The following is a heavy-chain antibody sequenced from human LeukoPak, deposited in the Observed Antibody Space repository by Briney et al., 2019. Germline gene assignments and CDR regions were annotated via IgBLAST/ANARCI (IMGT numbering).Heavy chain of an antibody. Sequence: SETLSLTCAVYGGSFSGYYWSWIRQPPGKGLEWIGEINHSGSTNYNPSLKSRVTISVDTSKNQFSLKLSSVTAADTAVYYCARQEYCGGDCYSQYFDYWGQGTLVTVSS. CDR2: INHSGST. CDR1: GGSFSGYY. V-gene: IGHV4-34*01. CDR3: ARQEYCGGDCYSQYFDY. J-gene: IGHJ4*02. D-gene: IGHD2-21*02.